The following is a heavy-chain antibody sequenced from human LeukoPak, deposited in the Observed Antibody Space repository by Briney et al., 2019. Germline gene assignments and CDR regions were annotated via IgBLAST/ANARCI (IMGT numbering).Heavy chain of an antibody. J-gene: IGHJ6*03. CDR1: GYTFTSYY. V-gene: IGHV1-46*01. Sequence: RASVKVSCKASGYTFTSYYMHWVRQAPGQGLEWMGIINPSGGSTSYAQKFQGRVTMTRDTSTSTVYMGLSSLRSEDTAVYYCARDEVLLWFGELGVNYYYYYMDVWRKGTTVTVSS. CDR2: INPSGGST. CDR3: ARDEVLLWFGELGVNYYYYYMDV. D-gene: IGHD3-10*01.